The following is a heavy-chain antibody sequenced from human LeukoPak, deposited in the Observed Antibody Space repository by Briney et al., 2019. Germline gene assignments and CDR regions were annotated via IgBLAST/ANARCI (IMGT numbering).Heavy chain of an antibody. D-gene: IGHD3-22*01. V-gene: IGHV3-23*01. CDR1: GFTFSNYG. Sequence: PGRSLRLSCAASGFTFSNYGMSWVRQAPGKGLEWVSAMSGSGGHMYYTDSVKGRFTISRDNSKNTLYLQMNSLRAEDTAVYYCAKVVDYYDSLDYFDYWGQGTLVTVSS. CDR2: MSGSGGHM. J-gene: IGHJ4*02. CDR3: AKVVDYYDSLDYFDY.